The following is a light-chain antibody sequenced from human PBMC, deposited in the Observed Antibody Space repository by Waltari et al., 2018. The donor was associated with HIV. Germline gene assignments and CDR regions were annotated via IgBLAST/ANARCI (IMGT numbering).Light chain of an antibody. CDR3: QQYSSTPRT. V-gene: IGKV4-1*01. CDR2: WAS. J-gene: IGKJ1*01. Sequence: DIVMTQSPDSLAVSLGARATITCKSSQSVLYSSNNKNYLAWYQQKPGQPPKLLIYWASTRESGVPDRFSGSGSGTDFTLTISSLQAEDVAVYYCQQYSSTPRTFGQGTKVEIK. CDR1: QSVLYSSNNKNY.